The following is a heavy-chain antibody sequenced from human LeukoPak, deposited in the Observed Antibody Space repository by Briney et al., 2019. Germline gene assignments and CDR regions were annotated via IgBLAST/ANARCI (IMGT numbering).Heavy chain of an antibody. CDR1: GFTFSSYW. CDR3: ARDLRVVVPAAKYYYYYGMDV. J-gene: IGHJ6*02. Sequence: GGSLRLSCAASGFTFSSYWMSWVRQAPGKGLEWVAHIKQDGSEKYYVDSVKGRFTISRDNAKNSLYLQMNSLRAEDTAVYYCARDLRVVVPAAKYYYYYGMDVWGQGTTVTVSS. CDR2: IKQDGSEK. D-gene: IGHD2-2*01. V-gene: IGHV3-7*03.